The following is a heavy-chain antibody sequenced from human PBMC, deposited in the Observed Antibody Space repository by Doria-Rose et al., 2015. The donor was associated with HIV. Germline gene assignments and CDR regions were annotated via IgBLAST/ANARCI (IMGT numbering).Heavy chain of an antibody. CDR1: GFTFSSHR. D-gene: IGHD3-10*01. CDR2: ISITSAYI. J-gene: IGHJ4*02. V-gene: IGHV3-21*01. Sequence: VQLVQSGGGLVRPGGSLRLSCATSGFTFSSHRINWVRQAPGKGLEWVSSISITSAYIHYADSVRGRFTISRDNARNSLYLQMDSLRAEDTAIYYCATGVTLDYWGQGTLVTVSS. CDR3: ATGVTLDY.